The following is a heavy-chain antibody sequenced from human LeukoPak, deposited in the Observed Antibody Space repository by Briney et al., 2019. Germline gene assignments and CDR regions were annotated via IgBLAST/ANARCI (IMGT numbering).Heavy chain of an antibody. CDR1: GFTFSSYG. CDR2: IWYDGSNK. D-gene: IGHD3-22*01. CDR3: ARDGLIVGNMDV. Sequence: PGGSLRLSCAASGFTFSSYGMHWVRQAPGKGLEWVAVIWYDGSNKYYADSVKGRFTISRDNSKNTLYLQMNSLRAEDTAVYYCARDGLIVGNMDVWGQGTTVTVSS. V-gene: IGHV3-33*01. J-gene: IGHJ6*02.